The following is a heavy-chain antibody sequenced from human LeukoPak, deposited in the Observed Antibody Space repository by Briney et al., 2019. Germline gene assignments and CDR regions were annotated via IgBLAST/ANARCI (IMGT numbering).Heavy chain of an antibody. V-gene: IGHV3-20*04. CDR2: IKWNGGIT. CDR3: ARGSVQLWLRDTYYYMDV. J-gene: IGHJ6*03. Sequence: GESLRLPCAASGFTFDDYAMNWVRQVPGRGLEWVFGIKWNGGITEYADSVKDRFTISRQNTKISLYLYMNNLGGEDTALYFCARGSVQLWLRDTYYYMDVWGKGTTVTVSS. CDR1: GFTFDDYA. D-gene: IGHD5-18*01.